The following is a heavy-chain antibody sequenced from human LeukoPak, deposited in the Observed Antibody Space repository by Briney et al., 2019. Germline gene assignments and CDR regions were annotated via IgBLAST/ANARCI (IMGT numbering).Heavy chain of an antibody. J-gene: IGHJ4*02. Sequence: ASETLSLTCAVYGGSFSGYYWSWIRQPPGKGLEWIGEINHSGSTNYNPSLESRVTISVDASKNQSSLKLSSVTAADTAVYYCARLDIVATNIDYWGQGTLVTVSS. CDR3: ARLDIVATNIDY. CDR2: INHSGST. V-gene: IGHV4-34*01. D-gene: IGHD5-12*01. CDR1: GGSFSGYY.